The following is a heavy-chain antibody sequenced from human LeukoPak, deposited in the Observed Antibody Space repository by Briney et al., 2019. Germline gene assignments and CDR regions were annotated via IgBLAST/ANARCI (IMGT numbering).Heavy chain of an antibody. D-gene: IGHD6-6*01. CDR2: IWYDGTDK. V-gene: IGHV3-33*01. CDR1: GFTFSNYA. J-gene: IGHJ6*02. CDR3: MQSVTARTDGMGV. Sequence: RAGGSLRLSCAAYGFTFSNYAMHWVRQAPGKGLEWVAVIWYDGTDKYYADFVKGRFTISRDNFKNTVNLQMDNLRAVYTAVYYCMQSVTARTDGMGVWGQGTTVIVAS.